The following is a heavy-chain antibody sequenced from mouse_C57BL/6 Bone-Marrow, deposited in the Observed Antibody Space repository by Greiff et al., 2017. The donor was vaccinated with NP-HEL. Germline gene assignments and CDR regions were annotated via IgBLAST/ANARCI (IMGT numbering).Heavy chain of an antibody. V-gene: IGHV1-82*01. CDR1: GYAFSSSW. CDR2: IYPGDGDT. D-gene: IGHD4-1*01. J-gene: IGHJ2*01. CDR3: ARKLTFDY. Sequence: QVQLKESGPELVKPGASVKISCKASGYAFSSSWMNWVKQRPGKGLEWIGRIYPGDGDTNYNGKFKGKATLTADKSSSTAYMQLSSLTSEDSAVYFCARKLTFDYWGQGTTLTVSS.